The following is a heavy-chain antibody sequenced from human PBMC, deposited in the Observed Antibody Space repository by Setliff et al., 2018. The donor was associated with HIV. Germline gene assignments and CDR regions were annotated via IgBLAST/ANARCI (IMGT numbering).Heavy chain of an antibody. CDR1: GGTFGASG. CDR2: IILAFNVI. D-gene: IGHD3-10*01. CDR3: ASGIRGLIRTDYYYEMEV. Sequence: ASVKVSCKASGGTFGASGINWVRQATGQGFEWMGTIILAFNVIKYAQKFQGRVTITADESARTAFMEMRSLRSDDTAIYYCASGIRGLIRTDYYYEMEVWGKGTTVTVSS. J-gene: IGHJ6*04. V-gene: IGHV1-69*13.